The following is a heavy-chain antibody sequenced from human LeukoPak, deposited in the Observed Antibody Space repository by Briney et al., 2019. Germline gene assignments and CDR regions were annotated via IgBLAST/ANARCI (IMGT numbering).Heavy chain of an antibody. CDR1: GGSISSSGYY. D-gene: IGHD5-24*01. CDR3: ARVILTRDGYNLHYFDY. V-gene: IGHV4-39*07. CDR2: IYYSGSS. J-gene: IGHJ4*02. Sequence: PSETLSLTCTVSGGSISSSGYYWGWIRQPPGKGLEWIGNIYYSGSSYYNPSLKSRVTISVDTSKNQFSLKLSSVTAADTAVYYCARVILTRDGYNLHYFDYWGQGTLVTVSS.